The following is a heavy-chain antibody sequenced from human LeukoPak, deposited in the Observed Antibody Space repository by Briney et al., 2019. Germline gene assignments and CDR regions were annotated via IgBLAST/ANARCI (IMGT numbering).Heavy chain of an antibody. V-gene: IGHV3-9*03. D-gene: IGHD6-6*01. CDR3: AKDIASSYYYYYMDV. CDR2: ISWNSGSI. Sequence: GRSLRLSCAASGFTFDDYAMHWVRQAPGKSLEWVSGISWNSGSIGYADSVKGRFTISRDNAKNSLYLQMNSLRAEDMALYYCAKDIASSYYYYYMDVWGKGTTVTVSS. J-gene: IGHJ6*03. CDR1: GFTFDDYA.